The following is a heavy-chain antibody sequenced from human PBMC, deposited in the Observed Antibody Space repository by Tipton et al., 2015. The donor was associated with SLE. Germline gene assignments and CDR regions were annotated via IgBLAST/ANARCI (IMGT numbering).Heavy chain of an antibody. CDR1: GASIRGGSYY. CDR3: ARQISGGRNWAALEH. Sequence: TLSLTCIVSGASIRGGSYYWGWIRQPPGKGLEWIGSIYYSGATSYNPSLTSRVTILLDTSKHHFSLTLRSVTAADTAIYYCARQISGGRNWAALEHWGQGSLVTVSP. J-gene: IGHJ1*01. CDR2: IYYSGAT. V-gene: IGHV4-39*07. D-gene: IGHD1-14*01.